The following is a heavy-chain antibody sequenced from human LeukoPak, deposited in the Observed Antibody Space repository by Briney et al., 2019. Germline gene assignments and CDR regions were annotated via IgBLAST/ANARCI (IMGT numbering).Heavy chain of an antibody. V-gene: IGHV3-30*04. CDR3: ARSKTAYGSGSYLHYYYGMDV. J-gene: IGHJ6*02. CDR2: ISYDGSNK. CDR1: GFTFSSYA. Sequence: GRSLRLSCAASGFTFSSYAMHWVRQAPGKGLEWVAVISYDGSNKYYADSAKGRFTISRDNSKNTLYLQMNSLRAEDTAVYYCARSKTAYGSGSYLHYYYGMDVWGQGTTVTVSS. D-gene: IGHD3-10*01.